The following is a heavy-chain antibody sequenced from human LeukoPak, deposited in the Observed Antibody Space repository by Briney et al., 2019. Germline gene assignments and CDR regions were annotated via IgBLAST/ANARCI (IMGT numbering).Heavy chain of an antibody. CDR2: MYYSGST. CDR3: ARAPQYCTGSSCFLGYFDY. D-gene: IGHD2-15*01. J-gene: IGHJ4*02. Sequence: SETLSLTCTVSGGSISSYYWSWIRQSPEKGLEWIGYMYYSGSTYYNPSLKSRVTISVDTSKNRFSLRLSSVTAADTAVYYCARAPQYCTGSSCFLGYFDYWGQGTLVTVSS. CDR1: GGSISSYY. V-gene: IGHV4-59*01.